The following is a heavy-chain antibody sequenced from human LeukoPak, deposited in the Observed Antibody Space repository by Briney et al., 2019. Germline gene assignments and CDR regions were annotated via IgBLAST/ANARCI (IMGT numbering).Heavy chain of an antibody. V-gene: IGHV4-59*12. Sequence: SETLSLTCTVSGASLSSFYRSWIRQPPGKGMGWIGYIYYSGSTYYNPSLKSRVTISVDTSKNQFSLKLSSVTAADTAVYYCARVLITMIVGDAFDIWGQGTMVTVSS. CDR3: ARVLITMIVGDAFDI. CDR2: IYYSGST. CDR1: GASLSSFY. D-gene: IGHD3-22*01. J-gene: IGHJ3*02.